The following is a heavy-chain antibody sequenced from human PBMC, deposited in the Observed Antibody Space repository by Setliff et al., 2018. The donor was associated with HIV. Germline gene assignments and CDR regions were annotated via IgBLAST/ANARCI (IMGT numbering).Heavy chain of an antibody. D-gene: IGHD3-10*01. CDR3: ARDYYGSGSYFPTQFDY. CDR1: GFTFSSFW. V-gene: IGHV3-7*04. J-gene: IGHJ4*02. CDR2: IDQDGNEN. Sequence: PGGSLRLSCAASGFTFSSFWMSWVRQAPGKGLEWVANIDQDGNENYYVDSVKGRFTISRDNAKNSLYLQMNSLRAEDTAVYYCARDYYGSGSYFPTQFDYWGQGTLVTVSS.